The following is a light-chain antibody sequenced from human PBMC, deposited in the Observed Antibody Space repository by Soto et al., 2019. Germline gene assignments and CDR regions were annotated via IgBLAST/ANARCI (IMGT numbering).Light chain of an antibody. CDR3: SSYTTSSTYV. V-gene: IGLV2-14*01. CDR2: DVS. CDR1: RSDVGSYNY. J-gene: IGLJ1*01. Sequence: QSALTQPASVSGSPGQSITISCTGTRSDVGSYNYVSWYQQHPGKAPKVMIYDVSNRPSGVSYRFSGSKSGNTASLTISGLQAEDEADYYCSSYTTSSTYVFGTGTKVTVL.